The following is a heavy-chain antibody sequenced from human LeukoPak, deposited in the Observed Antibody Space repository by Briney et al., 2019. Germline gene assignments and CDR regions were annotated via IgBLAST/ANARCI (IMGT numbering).Heavy chain of an antibody. J-gene: IGHJ4*02. D-gene: IGHD3-22*01. CDR3: VKGWTYYYDSSGYPFDF. Sequence: GGSLRLSCSATRFSFSNYGMHWARQAPGKGLEYVSAISNNGRTTYYADSVKGRFTISRDNSKKTLYLQMSSLRPEDTAVYYCVKGWTYYYDSSGYPFDFWGQGTLVTVSS. CDR2: ISNNGRTT. CDR1: RFSFSNYG. V-gene: IGHV3-64D*06.